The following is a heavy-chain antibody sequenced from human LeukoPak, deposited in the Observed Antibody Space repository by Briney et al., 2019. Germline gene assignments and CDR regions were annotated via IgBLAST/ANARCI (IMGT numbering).Heavy chain of an antibody. D-gene: IGHD1-1*01. J-gene: IGHJ5*02. CDR1: GYTFTTYD. CDR2: MNPTSGNT. CDR3: ARGFYAEERSGYNKEFDL. V-gene: IGHV1-8*01. Sequence: ASVKVSCKASGYTFTTYDINWVRQATGQGLEWMGWMNPTSGNTGYAQEIQGRVTMTRDTSTSTAYMELSSLRSEDTAVYYCARGFYAEERSGYNKEFDLWGQGTLVTVSS.